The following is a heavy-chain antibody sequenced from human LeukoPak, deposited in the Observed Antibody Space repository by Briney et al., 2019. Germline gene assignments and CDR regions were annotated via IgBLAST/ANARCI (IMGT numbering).Heavy chain of an antibody. CDR2: ISGSGGST. D-gene: IGHD1-14*01. J-gene: IGHJ4*02. Sequence: GGSLRLSCAASGFTFSSYAMSWVRQAPGKGLEWVSAISGSGGSTYYADSVKGRFTISRDNSKNTLYLQMNSLRAEDTAVYYCAKVRFRRGATTPEYWGQGTLVTVSS. CDR3: AKVRFRRGATTPEY. CDR1: GFTFSSYA. V-gene: IGHV3-23*01.